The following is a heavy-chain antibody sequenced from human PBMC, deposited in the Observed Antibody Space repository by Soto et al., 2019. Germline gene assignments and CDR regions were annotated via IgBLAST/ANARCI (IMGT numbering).Heavy chain of an antibody. CDR3: ARVQRDTAMGHFDY. CDR2: TSYFGTT. CDR1: GGSINSVDYY. V-gene: IGHV4-30-4*01. J-gene: IGHJ4*02. Sequence: QVQLQESDPGLVKPSQTLSLICSVSGGSINSVDYYWAWIRQTPGKGLEWIGYTSYFGTTDYMPFLSSRVTMXVXPXXNHFSLRLSSVTAADTALYYCARVQRDTAMGHFDYWGQGTLVIVSS. D-gene: IGHD5-18*01.